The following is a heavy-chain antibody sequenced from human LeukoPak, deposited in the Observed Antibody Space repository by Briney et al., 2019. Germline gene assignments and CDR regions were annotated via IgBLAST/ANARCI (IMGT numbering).Heavy chain of an antibody. Sequence: GGSLRLSCAASGFTFSSYAMSWVRQAPGKGLEWVSAISGSGGSTYYADSVKGRFTISRDNSKNTLYLQMNSLRAEDTAVYYCAKDSGYSSSWYSYYYYYYYGMDVWGQGTTVTVSS. CDR1: GFTFSSYA. D-gene: IGHD6-13*01. J-gene: IGHJ6*02. CDR3: AKDSGYSSSWYSYYYYYYYGMDV. CDR2: ISGSGGST. V-gene: IGHV3-23*01.